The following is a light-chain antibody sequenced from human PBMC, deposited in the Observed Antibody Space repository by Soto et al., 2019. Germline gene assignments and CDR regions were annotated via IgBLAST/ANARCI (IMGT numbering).Light chain of an antibody. CDR2: EAS. V-gene: IGKV3-11*01. J-gene: IGKJ5*01. Sequence: EIVLTQSPATLSLSPGERATLSCRASQSLSSYLAWYQQQPGQAPRLLIYEASNRATGIPARFSGSGSGTNFTRTTSSLEPEDFAVYYCQLLITFGQGTRLDIK. CDR1: QSLSSY. CDR3: QLLIT.